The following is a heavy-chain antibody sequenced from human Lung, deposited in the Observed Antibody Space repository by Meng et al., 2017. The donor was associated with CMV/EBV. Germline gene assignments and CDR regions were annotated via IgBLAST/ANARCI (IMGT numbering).Heavy chain of an antibody. V-gene: IGHV3-30*02. D-gene: IGHD1-26*01. CDR2: THCDESIK. CDR3: ARSYNGKYYPPYYYYYYGMDV. J-gene: IGHJ6*02. CDR1: GFYFSDYG. Sequence: SXTASGFYFSDYGMHWVRQAPGKGLEWLTFTHCDESIKYYTDSVKGRFTISRDNSKKTLFLQMNSLRPEDTAVYYCARSYNGKYYPPYYYYYYGMDVWXQGTTVTVSS.